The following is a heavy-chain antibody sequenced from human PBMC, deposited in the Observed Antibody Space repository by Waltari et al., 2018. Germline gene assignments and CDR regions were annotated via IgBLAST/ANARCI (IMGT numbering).Heavy chain of an antibody. Sequence: EVQLLESGGTLVQPGGSLRLSCEASGFTFEHYALTWVRQAPGKGLECVSVISRSGGGTYFADSLKGRFSISRDNSKNTLFLQMSSLRVEDTAMYYCARVIGSGSYHYFDYWGQGTLVTVSS. J-gene: IGHJ4*02. CDR2: ISRSGGGT. V-gene: IGHV3-23*01. CDR3: ARVIGSGSYHYFDY. CDR1: GFTFEHYA. D-gene: IGHD3-10*01.